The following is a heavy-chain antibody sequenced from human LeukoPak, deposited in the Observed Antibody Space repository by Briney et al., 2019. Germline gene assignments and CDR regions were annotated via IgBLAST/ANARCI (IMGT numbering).Heavy chain of an antibody. J-gene: IGHJ6*03. Sequence: SETLSLTCTVSGGSITISSYYWGWVRQPPGKGLELIGNIYYSGSAYYNPSLKSRVSISVDTSKNQFSLNLSSVTAADTAVYYCARVDSSGYFVSEYYYYYMDVWGKGTTVTVSS. CDR2: IYYSGSA. CDR3: ARVDSSGYFVSEYYYYYMDV. V-gene: IGHV4-39*07. D-gene: IGHD3-22*01. CDR1: GGSITISSYY.